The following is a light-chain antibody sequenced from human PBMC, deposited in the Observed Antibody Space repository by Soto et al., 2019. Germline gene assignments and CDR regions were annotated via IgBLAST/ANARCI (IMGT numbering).Light chain of an antibody. CDR1: QAVSSSY. CDR3: QQYDVGFI. Sequence: EIVLTQSPTTLSLSPGETATLSCRASQAVSSSYLAWYQHKPGQAPRVVIYDASTRAAGIPDRFSGSGYATDFTLTISSLEPEDVAVYYCQQYDVGFIFGQGTKLEIK. J-gene: IGKJ2*01. CDR2: DAS. V-gene: IGKV3-20*01.